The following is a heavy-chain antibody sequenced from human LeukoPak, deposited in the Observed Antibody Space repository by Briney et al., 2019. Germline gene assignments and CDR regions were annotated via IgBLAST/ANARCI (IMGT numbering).Heavy chain of an antibody. D-gene: IGHD3-22*01. CDR1: GYSFTSYW. J-gene: IGHJ3*02. CDR2: IYPGDSDT. Sequence: GESLKISCKGSGYSFTSYWIGWVRQMPGKGLEWMGIIYPGDSDTRYSPSFQGQVTISADKSISTAYLQWSSLKASDTAMYYCARQKYYYDSSGYYGAFDIWGQGTMATVSS. CDR3: ARQKYYYDSSGYYGAFDI. V-gene: IGHV5-51*01.